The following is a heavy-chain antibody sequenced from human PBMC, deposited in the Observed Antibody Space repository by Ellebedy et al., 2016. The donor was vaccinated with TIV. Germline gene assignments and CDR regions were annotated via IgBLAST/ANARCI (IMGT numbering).Heavy chain of an antibody. Sequence: GESLKISCAASGFTFSRYDMHWVSQATGKGLEWVSAIGTAGDTYYPGSVKGRFTISRENAKKSLYLQMNSLRAEEPAVYYCARATAGFDYWGQGTLVTVSS. CDR3: ARATAGFDY. CDR1: GFTFSRYD. J-gene: IGHJ4*02. V-gene: IGHV3-13*01. CDR2: IGTAGDT. D-gene: IGHD1-1*01.